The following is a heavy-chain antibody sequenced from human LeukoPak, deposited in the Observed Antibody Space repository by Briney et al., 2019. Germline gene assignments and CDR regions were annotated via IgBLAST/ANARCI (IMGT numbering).Heavy chain of an antibody. CDR1: GYTFTSYA. J-gene: IGHJ4*02. Sequence: SVKVSCKASGYTFTSYAISWVRQAPGQGLEWMGGIIPIFGTANYAQKFQGRVTITTDESTSTAYMELSSLRSEDTAVYYCARQYDFWSGTYFDYWGQGTLVTVSS. CDR2: IIPIFGTA. V-gene: IGHV1-69*05. CDR3: ARQYDFWSGTYFDY. D-gene: IGHD3-3*01.